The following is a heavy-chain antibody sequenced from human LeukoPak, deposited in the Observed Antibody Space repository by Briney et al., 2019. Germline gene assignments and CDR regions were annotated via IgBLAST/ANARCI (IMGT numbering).Heavy chain of an antibody. Sequence: GGSLRLSCAASGFTFSSYGMHWVRQAPGKGPEWVAVISYDGSNKYYADSVKGRFTISRDNSKNTLSLQMNSLRVEDTAMYYCAKEGSGYYRWGQGTLVAVSS. CDR3: AKEGSGYYR. CDR2: ISYDGSNK. J-gene: IGHJ5*02. D-gene: IGHD3-22*01. V-gene: IGHV3-30*18. CDR1: GFTFSSYG.